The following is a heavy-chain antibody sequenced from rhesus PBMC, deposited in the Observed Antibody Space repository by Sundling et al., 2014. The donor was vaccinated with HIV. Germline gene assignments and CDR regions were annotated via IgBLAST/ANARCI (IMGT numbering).Heavy chain of an antibody. V-gene: IGHV4S10*01. CDR2: FYGSRSTT. CDR3: ARDLIVVVGFDS. Sequence: QVQLQESGPGLVKPSETLSLTCAVSGGSFGAYYWGWIRQPPGKGLEWIGYFYGSRSTTNYNPSLESRVTISRDTSRNQFSLKLTSVTAADTAIYYCARDLIVVVGFDSWGQGVLVTVSS. J-gene: IGHJ4*01. CDR1: GGSFGAYY. D-gene: IGHD2-15*01.